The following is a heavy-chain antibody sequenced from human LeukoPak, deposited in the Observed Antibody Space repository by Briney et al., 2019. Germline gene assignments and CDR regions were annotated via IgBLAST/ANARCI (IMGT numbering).Heavy chain of an antibody. CDR2: FYHSGST. CDR3: ASTQQWLAFDY. CDR1: GGSINNYH. D-gene: IGHD6-19*01. Sequence: SETLSLTCTVSGGSINNYHWRWIGQPPGKGLERIGCFYHSGSTNYNPSLTSRVTISVDTSKNEFSLKLNSVTAVDTAVYYCASTQQWLAFDYWGQGSLVTVSS. V-gene: IGHV4-59*01. J-gene: IGHJ4*02.